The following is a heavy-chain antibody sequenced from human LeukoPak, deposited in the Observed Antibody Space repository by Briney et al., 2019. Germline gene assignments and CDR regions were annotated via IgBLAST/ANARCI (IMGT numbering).Heavy chain of an antibody. J-gene: IGHJ4*02. D-gene: IGHD6-19*01. V-gene: IGHV3-15*01. CDR3: TSSYSSGWYGPFDY. CDR2: IKSKSAGGTT. CDR1: GFTFTDAW. Sequence: GGSLRLSCAASGFTFTDAWMSWVRQAPGKGLEWLARIKSKSAGGTTDYAAPVKGRFTISRDDSKNTVFLQMNSLGTEDTALYYCTSSYSSGWYGPFDYWGQGTLVTVSS.